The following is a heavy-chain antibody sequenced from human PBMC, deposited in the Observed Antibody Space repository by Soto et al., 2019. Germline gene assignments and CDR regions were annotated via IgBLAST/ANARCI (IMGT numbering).Heavy chain of an antibody. CDR2: IDPSDSYT. CDR3: ARQVIAVSGTGGYGMDV. Sequence: PGESLKISCKGSGYSFTSYWISWVRQIPGKGLEWMGRIDPSDSYTNYSPSFQGHVTISADKSISTAYLQWSSLKASDTAMYYCARQVIAVSGTGGYGMDVWGQGTTVTVSS. CDR1: GYSFTSYW. J-gene: IGHJ6*02. D-gene: IGHD6-19*01. V-gene: IGHV5-10-1*01.